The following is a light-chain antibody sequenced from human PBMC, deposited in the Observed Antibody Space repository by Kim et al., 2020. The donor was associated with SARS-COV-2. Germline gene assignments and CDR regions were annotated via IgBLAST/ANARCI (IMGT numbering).Light chain of an antibody. J-gene: IGLJ2*01. Sequence: SSELTQDPAVSVALGQTVRITCQGDSLRSYYASWYQQKPGQAPVLVIYGKNNRPSGIPDRFSGSSSGNTASLTITGAQAEDEADYYSNSRDSSGNHPVVF. CDR2: GKN. CDR1: SLRSYY. CDR3: NSRDSSGNHPVV. V-gene: IGLV3-19*01.